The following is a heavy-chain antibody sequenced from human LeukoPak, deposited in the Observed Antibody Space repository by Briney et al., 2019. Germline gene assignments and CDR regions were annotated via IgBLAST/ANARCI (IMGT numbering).Heavy chain of an antibody. CDR2: ISYDGSNK. Sequence: GGSLRLSCAASGFTSSSYAMHWVRQAPGKGLEWVAVISYDGSNKYYADSVKGRFTISRDNSKNTLYLQMNSLRAEDTAVYYCARDQGLKYYDFWSGYYGACDYWGQGTLVTVSS. V-gene: IGHV3-30-3*01. J-gene: IGHJ4*02. CDR1: GFTSSSYA. D-gene: IGHD3-3*01. CDR3: ARDQGLKYYDFWSGYYGACDY.